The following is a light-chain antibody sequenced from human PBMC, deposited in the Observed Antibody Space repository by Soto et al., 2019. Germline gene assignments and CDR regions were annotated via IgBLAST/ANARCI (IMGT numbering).Light chain of an antibody. CDR2: KAS. V-gene: IGKV1-5*03. J-gene: IGKJ2*01. CDR3: HQSSTYSYT. CDR1: QSISSW. Sequence: DIQMTQSPSTLSASVGDRVTITCRASQSISSWLAWYQQKPGEAPKLLIYKASTLQSGVPSRFSGSGSGTEFSLTISSLQPDDFATYYCHQSSTYSYTFGQGTKLEI.